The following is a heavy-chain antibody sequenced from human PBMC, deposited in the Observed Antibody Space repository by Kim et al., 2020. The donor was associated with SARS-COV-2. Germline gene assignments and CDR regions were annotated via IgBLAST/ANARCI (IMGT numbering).Heavy chain of an antibody. CDR2: ISSSSSYI. D-gene: IGHD5-12*01. CDR3: ARISEYSGYDSRYYYGMDV. V-gene: IGHV3-21*01. CDR1: GFTFSSYS. Sequence: GGSLRLSCAASGFTFSSYSMNWVRQAPGKGLEWVSSISSSSSYIYYADSVKGRFTISRDNAKNSLYLQMNSLRAEDTAVYYCARISEYSGYDSRYYYGMDVWGPGTTVTVSS. J-gene: IGHJ6*02.